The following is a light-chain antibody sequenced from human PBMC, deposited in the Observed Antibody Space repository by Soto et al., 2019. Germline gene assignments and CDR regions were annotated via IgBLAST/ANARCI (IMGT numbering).Light chain of an antibody. J-gene: IGLJ2*01. CDR2: TND. V-gene: IGLV1-44*01. CDR3: ATWDDSLSGVV. Sequence: QSVLTQPPSASGTPGQRVTISCSGSSSNIGSNAVNWYRQLPGTAPKLLIHTNDQRPSGVTDRFSGSQSGTSASLAISGLQSEDEAEYYCATWDDSLSGVVFGGGTKLTVL. CDR1: SSNIGSNA.